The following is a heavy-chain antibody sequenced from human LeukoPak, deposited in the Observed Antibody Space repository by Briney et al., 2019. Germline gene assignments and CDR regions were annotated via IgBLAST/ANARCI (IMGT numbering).Heavy chain of an antibody. CDR1: GFTFSTYN. CDR2: IYSGGTT. Sequence: GGSLRLSCAASGFTFSTYNMSWVRQPPGKGLEWVSVIYSGGTTFYADSVKGRFTISRDNSRNTLYLQMNSLRADDTAVYYCTKLKGWYGDGYFDYWGQGIVVTVSS. CDR3: TKLKGWYGDGYFDY. J-gene: IGHJ4*02. V-gene: IGHV3-53*01. D-gene: IGHD6-19*01.